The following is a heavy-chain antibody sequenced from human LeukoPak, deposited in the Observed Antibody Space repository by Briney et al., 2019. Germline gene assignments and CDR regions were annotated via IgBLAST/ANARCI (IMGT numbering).Heavy chain of an antibody. J-gene: IGHJ4*02. D-gene: IGHD1-26*01. V-gene: IGHV3-30*02. Sequence: GGSLRLSCAASGFTFSSYGMDWVRQAPGKGLEWVAFIRHDGSKKYYADSVKGRFTLSRDNLKNTLYLQMNNLRAEDTAVYYCAKDRSGSYSFDYWGQGTLVTVSS. CDR2: IRHDGSKK. CDR3: AKDRSGSYSFDY. CDR1: GFTFSSYG.